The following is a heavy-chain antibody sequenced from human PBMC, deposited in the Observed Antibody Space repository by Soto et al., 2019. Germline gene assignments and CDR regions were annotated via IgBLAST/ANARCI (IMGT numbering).Heavy chain of an antibody. V-gene: IGHV1-18*04. J-gene: IGHJ6*02. D-gene: IGHD3-22*01. Sequence: ASAKVSCKASGYSFISYGITWVRHAPGQGLEWLGWISPYNDDTKYAQRLQGRVTMTTDTSTRTAYMDIRGLRSDDTAIYCCAREGYYVRSGARNYHHYGMDVWGQGTTVTV. CDR2: ISPYNDDT. CDR1: GYSFISYG. CDR3: AREGYYVRSGARNYHHYGMDV.